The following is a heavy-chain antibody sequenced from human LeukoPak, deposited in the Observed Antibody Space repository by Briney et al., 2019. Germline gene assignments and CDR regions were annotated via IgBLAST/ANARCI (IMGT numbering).Heavy chain of an antibody. Sequence: GGSLRLSCAASGFTFSNYAFSWVRQAPGKGLEWVSEISASSNYKYYADSVKGRFTIARDNSKTTLFLQMNSLRDEDTAVYYCARGQRSCNSASSHLWYFDLWGRGTLVSVSS. CDR3: ARGQRSCNSASSHLWYFDL. J-gene: IGHJ2*01. CDR1: GFTFSNYA. V-gene: IGHV3-23*01. CDR2: ISASSNYK. D-gene: IGHD2-2*01.